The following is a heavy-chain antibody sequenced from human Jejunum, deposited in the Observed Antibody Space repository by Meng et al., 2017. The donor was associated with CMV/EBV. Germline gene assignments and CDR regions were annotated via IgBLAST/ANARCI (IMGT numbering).Heavy chain of an antibody. Sequence: QVQLVQSGAEMKKPGAYVKVSCKASGYTFISNVMHWVRQAPGQRLEWMGWLNAGNGHTSYSQNFQGRVTFTRDTSASTVYMELNSLTSEDTAVYYCAREGAVSGLDLDYWGQGSLVTVSS. J-gene: IGHJ4*02. V-gene: IGHV1-3*01. CDR3: AREGAVSGLDLDY. CDR1: GYTFISNV. D-gene: IGHD6-19*01. CDR2: LNAGNGHT.